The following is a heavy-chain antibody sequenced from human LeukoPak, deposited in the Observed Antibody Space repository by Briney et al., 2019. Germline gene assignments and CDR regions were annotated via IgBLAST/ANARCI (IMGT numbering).Heavy chain of an antibody. CDR2: IYYNGST. CDR1: GGSMNSFY. D-gene: IGHD3-22*01. V-gene: IGHV4-59*01. J-gene: IGHJ4*02. CDR3: ARIAYYYDSSGPNRPLYYFDY. Sequence: SETLSLTCTVSGGSMNSFYWTWIRQPPGKGGEWSGCIYYNGSTNYNPSLMRRVTISVDTTNNQFSLKLSSVTAADTAVYYCARIAYYYDSSGPNRPLYYFDYWGQGTLVTVSS.